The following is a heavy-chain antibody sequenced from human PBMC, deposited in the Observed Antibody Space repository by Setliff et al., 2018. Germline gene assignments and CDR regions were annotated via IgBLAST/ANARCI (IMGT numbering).Heavy chain of an antibody. J-gene: IGHJ4*02. D-gene: IGHD3-22*01. CDR2: IHYSGST. CDR3: ARRDSTGYYGYSFDF. Sequence: SETLSLTCTVSGGSISSYYWSWIRQPPGKGLEWIGSIHYSGSTNYNPSLKSRLTISVDTAKTQFSLRLISVTAADTAVYYCARRDSTGYYGYSFDFWGQGTLVTVSS. V-gene: IGHV4-59*08. CDR1: GGSISSYY.